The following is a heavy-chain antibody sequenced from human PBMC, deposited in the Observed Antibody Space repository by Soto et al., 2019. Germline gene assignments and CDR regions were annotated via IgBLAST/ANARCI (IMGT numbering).Heavy chain of an antibody. D-gene: IGHD3-3*01. CDR1: GFSFSNAW. Sequence: EVQLVESGGGLVKPGGSLRLSCAASGFSFSNAWMSWVRQAPGKGLEWVGLIKSETDGGTTVYIAHVKGRFTISRDDSENTLYLQMDGLKAEDTAVYYCTTGFDFGGQGTLVIVSS. CDR2: IKSETDGGTT. CDR3: TTGFDF. J-gene: IGHJ4*02. V-gene: IGHV3-15*01.